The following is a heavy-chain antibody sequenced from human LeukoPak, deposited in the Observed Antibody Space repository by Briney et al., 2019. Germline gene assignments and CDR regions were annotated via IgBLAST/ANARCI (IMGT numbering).Heavy chain of an antibody. CDR2: IYHSGST. J-gene: IGHJ4*02. V-gene: IGHV4-4*02. CDR1: GGSISSSNW. CDR3: ARALSGSYRFYFDY. D-gene: IGHD1-26*01. Sequence: SETLSLTCAVSGGSISSSNWWSWVRQPPGKGLEWIGEIYHSGSTNYNPSLKSRVTISVDKSKNQFSLKLSSVTAADTAVYYCARALSGSYRFYFDYWGQGTLVTVSS.